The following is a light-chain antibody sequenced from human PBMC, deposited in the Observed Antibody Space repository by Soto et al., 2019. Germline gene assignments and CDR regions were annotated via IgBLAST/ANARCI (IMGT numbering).Light chain of an antibody. Sequence: QSVLTQPPSVSGAPGQRVTICCSGSGSNIGAGYDVHWYQHLPGAAPKLLIYGNSNRPSGVPDRFSGSKSGTSASLAITGLQAEDEADYYCQSYDSSLSGHVIFGGGTKLTVL. V-gene: IGLV1-40*01. CDR2: GNS. J-gene: IGLJ2*01. CDR3: QSYDSSLSGHVI. CDR1: GSNIGAGYD.